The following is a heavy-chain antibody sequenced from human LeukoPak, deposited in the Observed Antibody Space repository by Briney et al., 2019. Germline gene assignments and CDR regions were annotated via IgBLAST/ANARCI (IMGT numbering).Heavy chain of an antibody. J-gene: IGHJ4*02. V-gene: IGHV4-39*07. Sequence: SETLSLTCTVSGGSISWTSYYWGWLRQPPGKGLEWIGEINRSGSTDYNPSLKSRVTVSVDTSKNQFSLKLSSVTAADTAVYYCARGYGSGSYYSYWGQGTLVTVSS. CDR1: GGSISWTSYY. CDR3: ARGYGSGSYYSY. D-gene: IGHD3-10*01. CDR2: INRSGST.